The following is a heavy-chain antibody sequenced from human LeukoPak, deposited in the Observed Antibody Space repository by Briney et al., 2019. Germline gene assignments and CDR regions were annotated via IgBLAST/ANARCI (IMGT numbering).Heavy chain of an antibody. V-gene: IGHV4-34*01. J-gene: IGHJ5*02. CDR3: ARDKESSSWFDP. CDR1: GGSFSGYY. Sequence: PSETLSLACAVYGGSFSGYYWSWIRQPPGKGLEWIGEINHSGSTNYNPSLKSRVTISVDTSKNQFSLKLSSVTAADTAVYYCARDKESSSWFDPWGQGTLVTVSS. CDR2: INHSGST. D-gene: IGHD2-2*01.